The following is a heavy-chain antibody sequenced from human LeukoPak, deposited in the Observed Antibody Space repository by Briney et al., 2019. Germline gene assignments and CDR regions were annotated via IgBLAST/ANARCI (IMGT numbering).Heavy chain of an antibody. Sequence: SETLSLTCTVSGGSISSYYWSWIRQPAGKGLEWIGRIYTSGSTNYNPSLKSRVTISVDKSKNHFSLKLSSVTAADTAVYYCARTAKYSSGWHAYYYMDVWGKGTTVTVSS. CDR1: GGSISSYY. CDR3: ARTAKYSSGWHAYYYMDV. CDR2: IYTSGST. V-gene: IGHV4-4*07. J-gene: IGHJ6*03. D-gene: IGHD6-19*01.